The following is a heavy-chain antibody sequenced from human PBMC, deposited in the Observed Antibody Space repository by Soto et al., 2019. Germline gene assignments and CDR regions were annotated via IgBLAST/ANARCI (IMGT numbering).Heavy chain of an antibody. CDR2: IHWNDDN. D-gene: IGHD2-15*01. V-gene: IGHV2-5*01. J-gene: IGHJ4*02. CDR3: THRLVGSGQGY. Sequence: QITLEETGPTLVKPTQTLTLTCTFSGFSLTTGRVGVGWIRQPPGKALEWLVVIHWNDDNHYSPSLKSRLTITKDTSKNQVVLTLTNMDPVDTATYYCTHRLVGSGQGYWGQGTLVTVSS. CDR1: GFSLTTGRVG.